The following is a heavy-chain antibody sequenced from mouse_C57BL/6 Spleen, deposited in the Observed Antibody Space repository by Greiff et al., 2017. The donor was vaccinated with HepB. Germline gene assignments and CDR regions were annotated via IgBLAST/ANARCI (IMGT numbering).Heavy chain of an antibody. V-gene: IGHV1-69*01. CDR2: IDPSDSYT. CDR3: ARSGRTGGFDY. CDR1: GYTFTSYW. J-gene: IGHJ2*01. Sequence: VQLQQPGAELVMPGASVKLSCKASGYTFTSYWMHWVKQRPGQGLEWIGEIDPSDSYTNYNQKFKGKSTLTVDKSSSTAYMQLSSLTSEDSAVYYCARSGRTGGFDYWGQGTTLTVSS. D-gene: IGHD4-1*01.